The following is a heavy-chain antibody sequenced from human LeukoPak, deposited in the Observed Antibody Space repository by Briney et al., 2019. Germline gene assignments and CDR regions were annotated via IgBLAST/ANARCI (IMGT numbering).Heavy chain of an antibody. CDR3: ATTSSSYLEDY. J-gene: IGHJ4*02. CDR2: ISGSGGST. V-gene: IGHV3-23*01. CDR1: GFTFSSYA. D-gene: IGHD6-6*01. Sequence: TGGSLRLSCAASGFTFSSYAMSWVRQAPGKGLEWVSAISGSGGSTYYADSVKGRFTISRDNSKNTPYLQMNSLRAEDTAVYYCATTSSSYLEDYWGQGTLVTVSS.